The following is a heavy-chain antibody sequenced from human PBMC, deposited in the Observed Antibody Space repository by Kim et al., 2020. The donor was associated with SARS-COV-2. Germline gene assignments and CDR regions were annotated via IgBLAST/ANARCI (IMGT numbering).Heavy chain of an antibody. J-gene: IGHJ4*02. CDR3: VKGYGSGGYDDLDY. V-gene: IGHV3-64D*09. D-gene: IGHD3-22*01. Sequence: YVDSVKGRFTISRDNSRNTVNLHMRSLRVDDTAVYYCVKGYGSGGYDDLDYWGQGTPVTVSS.